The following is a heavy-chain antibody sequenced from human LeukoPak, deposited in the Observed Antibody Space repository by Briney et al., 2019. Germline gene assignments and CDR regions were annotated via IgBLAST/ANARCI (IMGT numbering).Heavy chain of an antibody. Sequence: GGSLRLSCAASGFTFSDYYMSWIRQAPGKGLEWVSYISSSGSTIYYADSVKGRFTISRDNAKNSLYLQMNSLRAKDTAVYYCARWEGLYYYDSSGYYWGQGTLVTVSS. D-gene: IGHD3-22*01. CDR3: ARWEGLYYYDSSGYY. CDR1: GFTFSDYY. V-gene: IGHV3-11*01. CDR2: ISSSGSTI. J-gene: IGHJ4*02.